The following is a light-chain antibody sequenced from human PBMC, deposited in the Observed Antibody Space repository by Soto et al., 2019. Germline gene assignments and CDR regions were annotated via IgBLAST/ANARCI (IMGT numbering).Light chain of an antibody. J-gene: IGKJ1*01. CDR3: QHYNSYSEA. V-gene: IGKV1-5*03. CDR2: KAS. Sequence: DIQMTQSPSTLSGSVVDRVTITCLASQTISSWLAWYQQKPGKAPKLLIYKASTLKSGVPSRFSGGGSGTEFTLTISSLQPDDFATYYCQHYNSYSEAFGQGTKVDNK. CDR1: QTISSW.